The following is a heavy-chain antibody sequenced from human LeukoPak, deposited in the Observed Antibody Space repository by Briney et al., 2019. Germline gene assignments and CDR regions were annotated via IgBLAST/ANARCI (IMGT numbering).Heavy chain of an antibody. J-gene: IGHJ5*02. Sequence: SVKVSCKASGGTFSSYTISWVRQAPGQGLEWMGRIIPILGIANYAQKFQGRVTITTDESTSTAYMELSSLRSEDTAVYYCARERGIQLPKGGIDPWGQGTLVTVSS. CDR3: ARERGIQLPKGGIDP. V-gene: IGHV1-69*16. D-gene: IGHD5-18*01. CDR2: IIPILGIA. CDR1: GGTFSSYT.